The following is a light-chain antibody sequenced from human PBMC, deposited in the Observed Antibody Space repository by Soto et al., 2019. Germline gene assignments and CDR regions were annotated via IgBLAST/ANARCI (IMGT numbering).Light chain of an antibody. CDR3: CSYAGSSTFVV. V-gene: IGLV2-23*03. CDR2: EGS. CDR1: SSDVGSYNL. Sequence: QSALTQPASVSGSPGQSITISCTGTSSDVGSYNLVSWYQQHPGKAPKLMIYEGSKRPSGVSNRFSGSKSGTTASLTVSGLLAEDEADYYCCSYAGSSTFVVFGGGTKATV. J-gene: IGLJ2*01.